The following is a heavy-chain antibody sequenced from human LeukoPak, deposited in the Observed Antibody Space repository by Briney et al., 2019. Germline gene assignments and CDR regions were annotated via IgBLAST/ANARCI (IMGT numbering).Heavy chain of an antibody. Sequence: SETLSLTYTVSGYSISSGYYWGWIRQPPGKGLEWIGSIYHSGSTYYNPSLKSRVTISVDTSKNQFSLKLSSVTAADTAVYYCARQYSSSRQFDPWGQGTLVTVSS. CDR2: IYHSGST. J-gene: IGHJ5*02. CDR3: ARQYSSSRQFDP. D-gene: IGHD6-13*01. V-gene: IGHV4-38-2*02. CDR1: GYSISSGYY.